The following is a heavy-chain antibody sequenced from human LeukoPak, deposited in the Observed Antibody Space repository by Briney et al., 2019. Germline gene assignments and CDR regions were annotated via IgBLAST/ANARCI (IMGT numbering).Heavy chain of an antibody. CDR1: GFTLSSYW. D-gene: IGHD4-17*01. J-gene: IGHJ4*02. CDR2: IKQDGSEK. V-gene: IGHV3-7*01. CDR3: AEHNYGDYDVFDY. Sequence: PGGSLRLSCAASGFTLSSYWMSWVRQAPGKGLEWVANIKQDGSEKYYVDSVKGRFTISRDNAKNSLYLQMNSLRAEDTAVYYCAEHNYGDYDVFDYWGQGTLVTVSS.